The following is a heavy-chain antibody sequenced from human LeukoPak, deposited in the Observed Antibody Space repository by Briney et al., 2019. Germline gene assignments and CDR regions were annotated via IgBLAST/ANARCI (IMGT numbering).Heavy chain of an antibody. D-gene: IGHD6-19*01. CDR2: ISSSSSYI. CDR3: ARDRGSSGWYPDY. CDR1: EFTFSSYS. V-gene: IGHV3-21*01. J-gene: IGHJ4*02. Sequence: GGSLRLSCAASEFTFSSYSMNWVRQAPGKGLEWVSSISSSSSYIYYADSVKGRFTISRDNAKNSLYLQMNSLRDEDTAVYYCARDRGSSGWYPDYWGQGTLVTVSS.